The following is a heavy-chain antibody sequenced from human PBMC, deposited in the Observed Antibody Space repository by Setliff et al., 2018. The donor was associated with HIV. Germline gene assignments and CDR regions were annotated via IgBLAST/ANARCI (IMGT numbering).Heavy chain of an antibody. D-gene: IGHD1-26*01. V-gene: IGHV1-3*04. CDR3: ARVSGGRPGNYYYAMDV. Sequence: ASVKVSCKASGYTFSQYALHWVRQAPGQRLEWMGWINTGNENTRYSQKSQGRVSIIRDTSANTAYMELTNLRSDDSAIYYCARVSGGRPGNYYYAMDVWGQGTMVTVSS. J-gene: IGHJ6*02. CDR1: GYTFSQYA. CDR2: INTGNENT.